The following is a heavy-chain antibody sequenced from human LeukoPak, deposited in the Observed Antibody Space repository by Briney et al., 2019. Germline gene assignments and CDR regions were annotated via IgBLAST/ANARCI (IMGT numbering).Heavy chain of an antibody. J-gene: IGHJ4*02. D-gene: IGHD2-2*01. CDR3: AKFRNPGAACIVTSCYGGFDS. CDR1: GFTFSGYG. CDR2: FSSSGGYI. V-gene: IGHV3-23*01. Sequence: GGSLRLSCTASGFTFSGYGMSWVRQAPGKGLEWVSGFSSSGGYIYYADSVKGRFTISRDNSKNTLFMQMNSLRAEDTAIYYCAKFRNPGAACIVTSCYGGFDSWGQGPLVTVSS.